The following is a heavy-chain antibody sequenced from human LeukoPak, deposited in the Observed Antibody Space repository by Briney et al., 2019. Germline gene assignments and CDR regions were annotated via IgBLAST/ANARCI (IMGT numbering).Heavy chain of an antibody. CDR2: IYYSGSI. CDR1: GGSISSYY. CDR3: ARDHGRWGRESSSWYGRPYYYYYGMDV. D-gene: IGHD6-13*01. V-gene: IGHV4-59*01. Sequence: PSETLSLTCTVSGGSISSYYWSWIRQPPGKGLEWIGYIYYSGSINYNPSLKSRVTISVDTSKNQFSLKLSSVTAADTAVYYCARDHGRWGRESSSWYGRPYYYYYGMDVWGQGTTVTVSS. J-gene: IGHJ6*02.